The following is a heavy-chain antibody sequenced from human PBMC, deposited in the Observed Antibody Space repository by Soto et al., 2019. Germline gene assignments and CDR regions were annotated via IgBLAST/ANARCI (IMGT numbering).Heavy chain of an antibody. J-gene: IGHJ4*02. CDR1: GFTFSSYA. CDR2: ISGSGGST. D-gene: IGHD6-13*01. CDR3: AKEEQQLVRGFIVY. Sequence: EVQLLESGGGLVQPGGSLRLSCAASGFTFSSYAMSWVRQAPGKGLEWVSAISGSGGSTYYADSVKGRFTISRDNSKNTPYLQMNSLRAEDTAAYYCAKEEQQLVRGFIVYWGQGTLVTVSS. V-gene: IGHV3-23*01.